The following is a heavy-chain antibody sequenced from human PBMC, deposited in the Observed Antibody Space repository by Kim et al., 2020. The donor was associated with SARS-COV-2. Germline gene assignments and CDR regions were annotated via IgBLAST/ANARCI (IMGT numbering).Heavy chain of an antibody. Sequence: ASVKVSCKSSGYTFTTYAIQWVRQAPGQRLEWMGWVNPGKGNTKYSEKFQGRVTISRDTSASTAYMELSSLRSEDTAVYYCARSVAIMPPGMDVWGQGTTVTLSS. CDR2: VNPGKGNT. CDR3: ARSVAIMPPGMDV. D-gene: IGHD2-21*01. V-gene: IGHV1-3*01. J-gene: IGHJ6*02. CDR1: GYTFTTYA.